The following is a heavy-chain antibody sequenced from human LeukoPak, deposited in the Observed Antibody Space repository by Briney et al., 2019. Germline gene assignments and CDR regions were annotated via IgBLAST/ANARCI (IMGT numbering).Heavy chain of an antibody. V-gene: IGHV3-30*02. CDR1: GFTFSSYG. Sequence: PGGSLRLSCAASGFTFSSYGMHWVRQAPGKGLDWVAFIRYDGSNKYYADSVKGRFTISRDNSKNTLYLQMNSLRAEDTAVYYCAKDRRGSSAWFDPWGQGTLVTVSS. D-gene: IGHD1-26*01. CDR3: AKDRRGSSAWFDP. CDR2: IRYDGSNK. J-gene: IGHJ5*02.